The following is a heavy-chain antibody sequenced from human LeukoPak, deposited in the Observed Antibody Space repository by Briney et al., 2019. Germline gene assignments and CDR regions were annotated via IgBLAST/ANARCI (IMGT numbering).Heavy chain of an antibody. J-gene: IGHJ4*02. CDR1: GGSISSYY. D-gene: IGHD3-22*01. CDR2: IYYSGST. V-gene: IGHV4-59*05. CDR3: ARHEMEYYDSSCFDY. Sequence: SETLSLTCTVSGGSISSYYWSWVRQPPGKGLEWIGSIYYSGSTYYNPSLKSRVTISVDTSKNQFSLKLSSVTAADTAVYYCARHEMEYYDSSCFDYWGQGTLVTVSS.